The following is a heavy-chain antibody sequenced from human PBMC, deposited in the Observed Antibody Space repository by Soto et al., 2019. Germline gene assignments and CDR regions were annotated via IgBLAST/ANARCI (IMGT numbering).Heavy chain of an antibody. Sequence: PGVSLRLSCAASGFIFSSYAMSWVRQAPGKGLEWVPGISDSGDSTYYEDSVKGRFTISRDYSKNTMYLQMNSLRAEDTAVSSRAKGRSVIAAYWYFELWERDTLVT. CDR1: GFIFSSYA. V-gene: IGHV3-23*01. CDR3: AKGRSVIAAYWYFEL. D-gene: IGHD2-15*01. J-gene: IGHJ2*01. CDR2: ISDSGDST.